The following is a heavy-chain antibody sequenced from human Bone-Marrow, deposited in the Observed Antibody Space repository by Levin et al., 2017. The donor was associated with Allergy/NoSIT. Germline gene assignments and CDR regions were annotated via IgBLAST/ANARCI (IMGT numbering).Heavy chain of an antibody. J-gene: IGHJ6*02. V-gene: IGHV3-33*01. Sequence: PGGSLRLSCAASGFTFSSYGMHWVRQAPGKGLEWVAVIWYDGSNKYYADSVKGRFTISRDSSKNTLYLRMDSLRAEDTAVYYCARDDSRYHSYYYGMDVWGQGTTVTVSS. CDR1: GFTFSSYG. CDR3: ARDDSRYHSYYYGMDV. CDR2: IWYDGSNK. D-gene: IGHD2-15*01.